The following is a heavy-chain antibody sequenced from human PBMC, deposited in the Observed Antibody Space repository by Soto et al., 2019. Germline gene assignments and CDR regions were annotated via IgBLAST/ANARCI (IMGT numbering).Heavy chain of an antibody. V-gene: IGHV3-73*01. J-gene: IGHJ4*02. CDR1: GFTFSGSA. CDR3: TRLCGYDPWRFDN. Sequence: EVQLVESGGGLVQPGGSLKLSCAASGFTFSGSAMHWVRQASGKGLEWVGRIRSKANSYATAYAASVKGRITISRDDSKKTAYLQMNRLKTEDTAVYYCTRLCGYDPWRFDNWGQGTLVNVSS. CDR2: IRSKANSYAT. D-gene: IGHD5-12*01.